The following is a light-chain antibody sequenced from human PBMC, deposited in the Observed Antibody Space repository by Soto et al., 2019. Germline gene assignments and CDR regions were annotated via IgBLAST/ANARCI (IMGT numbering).Light chain of an antibody. CDR1: QSISSW. J-gene: IGKJ4*01. CDR2: DAS. V-gene: IGKV1-5*01. Sequence: DIQMTQSPSTLSASVGDRVTITCRASQSISSWLAWYQQKPGKAPKLLIYDASSLESGVPSRFSGSGSGTEFTLTISSLQPDDFAVYYCQHYNNQPITFGGGTKVDIK. CDR3: QHYNNQPIT.